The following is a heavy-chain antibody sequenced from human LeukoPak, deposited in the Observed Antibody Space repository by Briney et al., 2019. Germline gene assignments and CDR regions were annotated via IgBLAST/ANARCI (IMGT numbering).Heavy chain of an antibody. J-gene: IGHJ4*02. D-gene: IGHD5-18*01. V-gene: IGHV4-59*01. CDR3: ARENGYRYDY. CDR2: IYYSGST. CDR1: GGSITSYY. Sequence: SETLSLTCTVSGGSITSYYWSWIRQPPGKGLEWIGSIYYSGSTNYNPSLKSRVTISVDTSKNQFSLKLSSVTVADTALYYCARENGYRYDYWGQGTLVTVSS.